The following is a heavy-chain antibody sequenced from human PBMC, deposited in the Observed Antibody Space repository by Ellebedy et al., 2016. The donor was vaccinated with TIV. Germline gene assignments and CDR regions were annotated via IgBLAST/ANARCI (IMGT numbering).Heavy chain of an antibody. CDR2: IFYSGST. D-gene: IGHD2-15*01. CDR3: AGVNAVAATASDS. CDR1: GGSISSGGSY. Sequence: SETLSLTCTVSGGSISSGGSYWSWIRQHPGKGREWIGYIFYSGSTYYNLSLKSRLTISVDTSRNQFSLMLSSGTAADTAVYYCAGVNAVAATASDSWGQGTLVTVSS. V-gene: IGHV4-31*03. J-gene: IGHJ4*02.